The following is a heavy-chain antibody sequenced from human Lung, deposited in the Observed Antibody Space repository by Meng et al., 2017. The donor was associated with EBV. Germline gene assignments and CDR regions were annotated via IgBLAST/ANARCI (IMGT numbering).Heavy chain of an antibody. J-gene: IGHJ4*02. CDR3: ARAVDTGYFDY. D-gene: IGHD5-18*01. V-gene: IGHV4-31*01. CDR2: IYYSGST. CDR1: GGSISSGGHY. Sequence: GPLQAPGPGLVKPSQTLSLTCTVSGGSISSGGHYWGWIRQHPGKSLEWIGYIYYSGSTYYNPSLKSLVSISVDTSNNQFSLKLSSVTAADTAVYYCARAVDTGYFDYWGQGTLVTVSS.